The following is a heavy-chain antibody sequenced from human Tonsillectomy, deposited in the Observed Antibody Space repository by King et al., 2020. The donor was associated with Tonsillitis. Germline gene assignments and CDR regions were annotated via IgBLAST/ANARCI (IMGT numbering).Heavy chain of an antibody. D-gene: IGHD2-21*02. Sequence: QLVQSGAEVKKSGESLKISGKGSGYSFTSYWIGWVRQMPGKGLEWMGIIYPGDSDTTYSPSFQGQVTISADKSISTAYLQWSSLKASDTAIYYCARSHCGGDCYSLDAFDIWGQGTMVTVSS. J-gene: IGHJ3*02. CDR2: IYPGDSDT. V-gene: IGHV5-51*01. CDR1: GYSFTSYW. CDR3: ARSHCGGDCYSLDAFDI.